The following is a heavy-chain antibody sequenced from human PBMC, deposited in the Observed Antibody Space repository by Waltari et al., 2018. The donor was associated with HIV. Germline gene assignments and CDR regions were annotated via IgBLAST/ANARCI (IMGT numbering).Heavy chain of an antibody. V-gene: IGHV4-34*02. J-gene: IGHJ6*02. D-gene: IGHD3-16*01. CDR3: ARGPWGVYYYNALDV. CDR2: LNHRGSS. CDR1: GGSFNHYY. Sequence: QVQLQQWGAGLLKPSDTLSLTCAVSGGSFNHYYWSWIRQPPGKGPGWSGELNHRGSSNYNSSLKGRVTIAVDTSNNQFSLTLKSVTAADTAVYYCARGPWGVYYYNALDVWGQGTPVAVSS.